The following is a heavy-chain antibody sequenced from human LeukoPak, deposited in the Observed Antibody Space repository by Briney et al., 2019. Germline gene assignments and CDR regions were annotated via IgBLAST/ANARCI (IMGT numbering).Heavy chain of an antibody. Sequence: ASVKVSCKVSGCTLTELSMHWVRQAPGKGLEWMGGFDPEDGETIYAQKFQGRVTMTEDTSTDTAYMELSSLRSEDTAVYYCVRSGYYEIDYFDYWGQGTLVTVSS. CDR3: VRSGYYEIDYFDY. J-gene: IGHJ4*02. V-gene: IGHV1-24*01. CDR1: GCTLTELS. CDR2: FDPEDGET. D-gene: IGHD3-3*01.